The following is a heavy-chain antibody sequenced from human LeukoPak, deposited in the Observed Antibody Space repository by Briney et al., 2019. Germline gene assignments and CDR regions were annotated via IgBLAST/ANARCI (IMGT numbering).Heavy chain of an antibody. CDR2: MNPNSGNT. CDR3: ARGAVVAAIYNWFDP. V-gene: IGHV1-8*01. J-gene: IGHJ5*02. CDR1: GYTFTSFD. D-gene: IGHD2-15*01. Sequence: GASVKVPCKASGYTFTSFDINWVRQATGQGLEWMGWMNPNSGNTGYAQKFQGRVTITADESTSTAYMELSSLRSEDTAVYYCARGAVVAAIYNWFDPWGQGTLVTVSS.